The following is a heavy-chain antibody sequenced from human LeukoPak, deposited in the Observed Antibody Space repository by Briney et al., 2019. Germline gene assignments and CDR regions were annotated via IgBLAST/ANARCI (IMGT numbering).Heavy chain of an antibody. V-gene: IGHV4-39*01. D-gene: IGHD6-6*01. Sequence: SETLSLTCTVSGGSISSSSYYWGWIRQPPGKGLEWIGSIYYSGSTYYNPSLKSRVTISVDTSKNQFSLKLSSVTAADTAVYYCARVSPSPSQLVSYYGMDVWGQGTTVTVSS. CDR2: IYYSGST. J-gene: IGHJ6*02. CDR3: ARVSPSPSQLVSYYGMDV. CDR1: GGSISSSSYY.